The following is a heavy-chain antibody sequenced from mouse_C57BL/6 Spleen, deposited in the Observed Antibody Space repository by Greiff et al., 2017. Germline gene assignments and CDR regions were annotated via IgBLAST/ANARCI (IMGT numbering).Heavy chain of an antibody. Sequence: QVQLKESGPGLVAPSQSLSITCTVSGFSLTSYGVSWVRQPPGKGLEWLGVIWGDGNTNYHSALISRLSISTDNSTSQVFIKLNSLQTDDTAAYYCARFTTVVGYFDYWGQGTTVTVSS. V-gene: IGHV2-3*01. CDR3: ARFTTVVGYFDY. J-gene: IGHJ2*01. CDR1: GFSLTSYG. CDR2: IWGDGNT. D-gene: IGHD1-1*01.